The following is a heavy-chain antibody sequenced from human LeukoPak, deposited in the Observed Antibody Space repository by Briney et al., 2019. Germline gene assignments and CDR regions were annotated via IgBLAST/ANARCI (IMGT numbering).Heavy chain of an antibody. CDR3: ARYVPVKTGPTRASFDY. CDR1: GGSFNDYD. J-gene: IGHJ4*02. V-gene: IGHV4-34*01. D-gene: IGHD1-1*01. Sequence: PSETLSLTCAVYGGSFNDYDWSWVRQAPGRGLQWIGEINQSGATNCDPSLKSRVTMSIDTSKSQFPLSLRSVTAADTAVYFCARYVPVKTGPTRASFDYWGQGTLVTVSS. CDR2: INQSGAT.